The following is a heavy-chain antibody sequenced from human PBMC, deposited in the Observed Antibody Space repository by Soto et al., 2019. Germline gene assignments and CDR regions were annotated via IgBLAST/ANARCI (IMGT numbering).Heavy chain of an antibody. J-gene: IGHJ4*02. D-gene: IGHD2-2*01. CDR3: ARGRTSSPTPGDY. CDR1: GGSISSGGYY. Sequence: QVQLQESGPGLVKPSQTLSLTCTVSGGSISSGGYYWSWIRQHPGKGLEWIGYIYYRGSTYYNPSLKTRVTRTADTSKTQFSLKLSSVTAADTAVYSCARGRTSSPTPGDYWGQGKLVTVAS. V-gene: IGHV4-31*03. CDR2: IYYRGST.